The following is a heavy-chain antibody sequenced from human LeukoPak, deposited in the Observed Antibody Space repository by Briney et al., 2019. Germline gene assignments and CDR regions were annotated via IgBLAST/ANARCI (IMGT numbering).Heavy chain of an antibody. J-gene: IGHJ4*02. CDR1: GGTFSSYA. CDR3: ARGAAAGRGPFDY. D-gene: IGHD6-13*01. V-gene: IGHV1-69*13. Sequence: SVKVSCKASGGTFSSYAISWVRQAPGQGLEWMGGIIPIFGTANYAQKFQGRVTITADESTSTAYMELSSPRSEDTAVYYCARGAAAGRGPFDYWGQGTLVTVSS. CDR2: IIPIFGTA.